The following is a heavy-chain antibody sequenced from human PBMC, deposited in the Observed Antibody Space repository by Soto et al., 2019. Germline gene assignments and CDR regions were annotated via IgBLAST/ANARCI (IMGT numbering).Heavy chain of an antibody. Sequence: PGGSLRLSCAASGFTFSSYGMHWVRQAPGKGLEWAAVIWYDGSNKYYADSVKGRFTISRDNSKNTLYLQMNSLRAEDTAVYYCARESRDGYKGGDAFDIWGQGTMVTVSS. V-gene: IGHV3-33*01. CDR2: IWYDGSNK. J-gene: IGHJ3*02. CDR3: ARESRDGYKGGDAFDI. CDR1: GFTFSSYG. D-gene: IGHD5-12*01.